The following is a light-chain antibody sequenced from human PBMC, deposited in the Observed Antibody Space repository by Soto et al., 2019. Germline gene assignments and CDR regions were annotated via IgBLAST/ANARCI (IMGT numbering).Light chain of an antibody. Sequence: EIVLTQSPGTLSLSPGERATLSCRASQSISSSFLAWYQQKPGQAPRLLMYGVSTRATGIPDRFSGSGSGTDFTLTISRLEPEDFAVYYCQQYTSLPLTFGQGSKLDIK. CDR2: GVS. J-gene: IGKJ2*01. CDR1: QSISSSF. CDR3: QQYTSLPLT. V-gene: IGKV3-20*01.